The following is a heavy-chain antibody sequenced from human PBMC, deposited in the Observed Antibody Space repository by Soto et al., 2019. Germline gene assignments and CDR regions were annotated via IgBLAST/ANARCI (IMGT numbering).Heavy chain of an antibody. V-gene: IGHV4-59*01. Sequence: SETLSLTCTVSGGSISSYYWSWIRQPPGKGLEWIGYIYYSGSTNYNPSLKSRVTISVDTSKNQFSLKLSSVTAADTAVYYCARGKGSDLGNFDYWGQGTLVTVSS. CDR2: IYYSGST. CDR3: ARGKGSDLGNFDY. D-gene: IGHD1-26*01. J-gene: IGHJ4*02. CDR1: GGSISSYY.